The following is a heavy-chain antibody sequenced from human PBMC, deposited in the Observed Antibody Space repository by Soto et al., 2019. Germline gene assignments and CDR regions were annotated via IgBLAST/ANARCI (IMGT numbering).Heavy chain of an antibody. CDR2: IGSRTSDI. CDR1: GFSLSRHT. CDR3: VRDYCDTSGYTNTFDM. Sequence: GGSRRLSGAAAGFSLSRHTMNWVRQAPGKGLEWVSFIGSRTSDIYYADSVKGRFSISRDTAKNSLYVDLTRLRPEDTAVYFCVRDYCDTSGYTNTFDMWGQG. V-gene: IGHV3-21*01. D-gene: IGHD3-22*01. J-gene: IGHJ3*02.